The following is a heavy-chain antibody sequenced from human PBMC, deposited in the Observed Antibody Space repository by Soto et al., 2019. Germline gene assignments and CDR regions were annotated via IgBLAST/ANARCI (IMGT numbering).Heavy chain of an antibody. CDR3: AKGITDTGGYYYYSMDV. CDR2: IIPIFGTA. D-gene: IGHD3-16*01. CDR1: GGTFSSYA. V-gene: IGHV1-69*13. J-gene: IGHJ6*02. Sequence: ASVKVSCKASGGTFSSYAISWVRQAPGQGLEWMGGIIPIFGTANYAQKFQGRVTITADESTSTAYMELSSLRAEDTAVYYCAKGITDTGGYYYYSMDVWGQGTAVTVSS.